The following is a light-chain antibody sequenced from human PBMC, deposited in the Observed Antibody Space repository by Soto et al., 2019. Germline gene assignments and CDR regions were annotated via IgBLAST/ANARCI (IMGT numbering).Light chain of an antibody. J-gene: IGLJ2*01. V-gene: IGLV2-8*01. CDR3: SSYGGRNNLL. CDR1: SSDVGGYNY. Sequence: QSVLTQPPSASGSPGQSVTISCTGTSSDVGGYNYVSWYQQHPGKAPKVMIHEVSKRPSGVPDRFSGSKSGNTASLTVSGLQAEDEADYYCSSYGGRNNLLFGGGTKVTVL. CDR2: EVS.